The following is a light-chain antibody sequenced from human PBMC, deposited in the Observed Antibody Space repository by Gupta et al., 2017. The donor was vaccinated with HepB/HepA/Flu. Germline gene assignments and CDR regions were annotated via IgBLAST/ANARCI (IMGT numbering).Light chain of an antibody. CDR2: GAS. V-gene: IGKV3-15*01. J-gene: IGKJ1*01. CDR3: QQDNNWPET. Sequence: FISHSPATLSVSPGERATLSCRASQSVSSNLAWYQQKPGQAPRLLIYGASTRATGIPARFSGSGSGTEFTLTISSLQSEDFAVYYCQQDNNWPETFGQGTKVEIK. CDR1: QSVSSN.